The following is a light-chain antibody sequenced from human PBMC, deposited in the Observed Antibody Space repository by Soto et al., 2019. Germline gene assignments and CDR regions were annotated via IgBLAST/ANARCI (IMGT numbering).Light chain of an antibody. Sequence: QSALTQPPSASGSPGQSVTISCTGTSSDVGGYNYVSWYQQHPGKAPKLIIYEVSKRPPGVPDRFSGSKSGNTASLSVSGLQAEDDGDYYCSSYAGSNIDVFGTGTKVTVL. CDR3: SSYAGSNIDV. CDR2: EVS. J-gene: IGLJ1*01. CDR1: SSDVGGYNY. V-gene: IGLV2-8*01.